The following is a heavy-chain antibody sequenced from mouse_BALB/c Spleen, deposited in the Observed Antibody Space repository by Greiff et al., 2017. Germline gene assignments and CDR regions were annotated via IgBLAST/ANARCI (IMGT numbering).Heavy chain of an antibody. CDR2: ISDGGSYT. D-gene: IGHD2-3*01. CDR1: GFTFSDYY. J-gene: IGHJ4*01. V-gene: IGHV5-4*02. Sequence: EVHLVESGGGLVKPGGSLTLSCAVSGFTFSDYYMYWVRQTPEKGLEWVATISDGGSYTYYTDSVTGRFTIYRDNTKNNLYLQMSRLKSEDTAMYSCARDPDGFIYAMDYWGQGTSVTVSS. CDR3: ARDPDGFIYAMDY.